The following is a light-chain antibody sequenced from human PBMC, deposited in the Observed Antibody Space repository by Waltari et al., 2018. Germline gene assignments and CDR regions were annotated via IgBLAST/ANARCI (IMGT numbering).Light chain of an antibody. J-gene: IGKJ1*01. CDR1: QSLVHNDGKTF. V-gene: IGKV2-29*02. CDR3: MQATDLPT. CDR2: EVS. Sequence: DIVLTQAPLSLSVTPGQPASITCKASQSLVHNDGKTFLYWYLQKPGQSPHLLIYEVSSRFAGVSDRFSGSGSGTDFKLEISRAEPEDVGVDYCMQATDLPTFGQGTKVE.